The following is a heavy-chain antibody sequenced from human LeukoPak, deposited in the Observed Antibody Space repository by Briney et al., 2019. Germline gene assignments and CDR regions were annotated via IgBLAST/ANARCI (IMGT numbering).Heavy chain of an antibody. CDR1: GYTFTDYS. V-gene: IGHV1-2*02. CDR2: ISPNSGAT. CDR3: ATSRVRLYYFDL. D-gene: IGHD5/OR15-5a*01. Sequence: ASVKVSCKASGYTFTDYSMHWVRQAPGQGLEWMGWISPNSGATNYAQNFQGRVTMTRDPSISTAYMELSRLGPDDTAVYYCATSRVRLYYFDLWGQGTLVTVSS. J-gene: IGHJ4*02.